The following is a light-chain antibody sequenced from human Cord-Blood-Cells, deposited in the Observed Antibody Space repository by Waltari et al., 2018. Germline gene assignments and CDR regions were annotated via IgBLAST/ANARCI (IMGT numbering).Light chain of an antibody. J-gene: IGLJ3*02. CDR3: CSYAGSYVWV. Sequence: QSALTPPLSVSGSPGQSLTISRTGTSRPVVGYHSVSWDQQHPGKAPKLLIYDVSKRPSGVPDRFSGSKSGNTASLTISGLQAEDEADYYCCSYAGSYVWVFGGGTKLTVL. CDR1: SRPVVGYHS. V-gene: IGLV2-11*01. CDR2: DVS.